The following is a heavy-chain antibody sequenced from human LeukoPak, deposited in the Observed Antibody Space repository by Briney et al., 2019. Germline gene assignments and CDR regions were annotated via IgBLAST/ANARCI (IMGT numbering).Heavy chain of an antibody. Sequence: PGGSLRLSCAASGFTFSSYGMHWVRQAPGKGLEWVAVISYDGSNKYYADSVKGRFTISRDNSKNTLYLQMNSLRAEDTAVYYCAKDAQYCSGGSCYPLYYFDYWGQGTLVTVSS. J-gene: IGHJ4*02. CDR1: GFTFSSYG. CDR2: ISYDGSNK. CDR3: AKDAQYCSGGSCYPLYYFDY. V-gene: IGHV3-30*18. D-gene: IGHD2-15*01.